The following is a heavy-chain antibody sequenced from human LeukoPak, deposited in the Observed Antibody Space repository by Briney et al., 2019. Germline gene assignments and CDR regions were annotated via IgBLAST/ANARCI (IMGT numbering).Heavy chain of an antibody. Sequence: PGGSLRLSCAASGFTFSSYGMHWVRQAPGKGLEWVAFIRYDGSNKYYADSVKGRFTISRDNSKNTLYLQMNSLRAEDTAVYYCARDRGRIAAAKDYWGQGTLVTVSS. V-gene: IGHV3-30*02. D-gene: IGHD6-13*01. J-gene: IGHJ4*02. CDR3: ARDRGRIAAAKDY. CDR1: GFTFSSYG. CDR2: IRYDGSNK.